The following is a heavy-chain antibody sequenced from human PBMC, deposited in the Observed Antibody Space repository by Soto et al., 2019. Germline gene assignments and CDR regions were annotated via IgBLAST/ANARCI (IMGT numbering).Heavy chain of an antibody. CDR3: ARASGSSYWFDP. CDR1: RYRFTSYC. J-gene: IGHJ5*02. CDR2: ISAYNGNT. V-gene: IGHV1-18*01. D-gene: IGHD1-26*01. Sequence: ASVEVSCKACRYRFTSYCMRWVRQAPGQGLERMGWISAYNGNTDYAQKLQGRVTMTTDTSTSTAYMELRSLRSDDTAVYYCARASGSSYWFDPWGQGTLVTVSS.